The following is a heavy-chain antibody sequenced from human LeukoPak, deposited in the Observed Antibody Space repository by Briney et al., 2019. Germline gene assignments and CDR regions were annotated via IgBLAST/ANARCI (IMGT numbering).Heavy chain of an antibody. D-gene: IGHD3-3*01. Sequence: GGSLRLSCAASGFTFSSQWMSWVRQAPGKGLEWEANIKQDGSEKYYVDSVKGRFTISRDNTKNSLYLQMNSLRAEDTAVYYCARDRLNAFWSGDSWDYWGQGTLVTVSS. CDR3: ARDRLNAFWSGDSWDY. J-gene: IGHJ4*02. V-gene: IGHV3-7*01. CDR1: GFTFSSQW. CDR2: IKQDGSEK.